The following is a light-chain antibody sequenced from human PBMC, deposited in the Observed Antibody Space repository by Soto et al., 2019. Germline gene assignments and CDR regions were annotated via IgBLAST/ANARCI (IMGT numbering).Light chain of an antibody. V-gene: IGKV1-39*01. Sequence: DIQMTQSPSSLSASVGDRVTITCRASQSISNYLNWYQQKPGKAPKLLMFAASSLQSGVPSRFSGGGSGTDFTLTSSSLQPEDFATYYRQQSYSTPRTFGQGTKVEIK. J-gene: IGKJ1*01. CDR2: AAS. CDR3: QQSYSTPRT. CDR1: QSISNY.